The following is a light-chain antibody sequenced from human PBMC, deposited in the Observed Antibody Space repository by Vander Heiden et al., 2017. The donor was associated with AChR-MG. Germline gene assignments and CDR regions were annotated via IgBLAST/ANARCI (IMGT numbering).Light chain of an antibody. V-gene: IGKV3-11*01. CDR1: QSVRSS. J-gene: IGKJ1*01. CDR2: ESS. Sequence: ETVLTQSPATLYLSPGESAPLSCRASQSVRSSLAWYQERPGQAPRLLISESSKRAADIPARFSGTGSETDFTLTISRLDPEDFALYFCQQRYDWPRTFGQGT. CDR3: QQRYDWPRT.